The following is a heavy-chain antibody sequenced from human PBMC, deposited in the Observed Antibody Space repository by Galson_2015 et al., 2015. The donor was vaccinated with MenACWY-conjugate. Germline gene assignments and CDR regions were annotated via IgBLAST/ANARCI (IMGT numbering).Heavy chain of an antibody. D-gene: IGHD6-13*01. V-gene: IGHV3-13*01. Sequence: SLRPSCAASGLTFGSFDIHWVRHATGKGLEWVSSIGVCGDTWYPASVKGRFTMSRENAKNSVYRQLNNLRAKDTAVYYCARDRRAAGAFRANWYFNLWGRGTLVTVSS. CDR3: ARDRRAAGAFRANWYFNL. CDR2: IGVCGDT. CDR1: GLTFGSFD. J-gene: IGHJ2*01.